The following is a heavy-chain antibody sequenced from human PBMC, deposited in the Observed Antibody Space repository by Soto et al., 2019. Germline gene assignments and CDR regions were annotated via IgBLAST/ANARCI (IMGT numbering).Heavy chain of an antibody. D-gene: IGHD2-15*01. J-gene: IGHJ6*02. CDR3: ARKGHCSGGSCYQYYYYGMDF. V-gene: IGHV3-33*01. CDR1: GFTFSSYG. CDR2: IWYDGSNK. Sequence: QVQLVESGGGVVQPGRSLRLSCAASGFTFSSYGMHWVRQAPGKGLEWVAVIWYDGSNKYYADSVKGRFTISRDNSKNTLNLQMHSLRAEDTAVYYCARKGHCSGGSCYQYYYYGMDFWGQGTTVTVSS.